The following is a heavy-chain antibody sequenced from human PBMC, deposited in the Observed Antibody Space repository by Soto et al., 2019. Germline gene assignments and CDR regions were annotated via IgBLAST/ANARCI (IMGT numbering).Heavy chain of an antibody. CDR1: GFTFSSYA. CDR3: ARSGGGYGMDV. J-gene: IGHJ6*02. CDR2: ISYDGSNK. Sequence: QVQLVESGGGVVQPGRSLRLSCAASGFTFSSYAMHWVRQAPGKGLEWVAVISYDGSNKYYADSVKGRFTISRDNSKNTLYLHMNSLRAEDTAVYYCARSGGGYGMDVWGQGTTVTVSS. D-gene: IGHD3-16*01. V-gene: IGHV3-30-3*01.